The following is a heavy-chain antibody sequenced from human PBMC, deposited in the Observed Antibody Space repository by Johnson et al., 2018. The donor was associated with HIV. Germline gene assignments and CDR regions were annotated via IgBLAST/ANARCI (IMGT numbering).Heavy chain of an antibody. Sequence: QVQLVESGGGVVRPGGSLRLSCAASGFTFDDYGMSWVRQAPGKGLEWVAVISYDGSNKYYADSVKGRFTISRDNSKNTLYLQINSLRAEDTAVYYCGRDRGKRVQSSSWYGGAFDLWGQGTMVTVSS. V-gene: IGHV3-30*03. CDR2: ISYDGSNK. D-gene: IGHD2-2*01. J-gene: IGHJ3*01. CDR3: GRDRGKRVQSSSWYGGAFDL. CDR1: GFTFDDYG.